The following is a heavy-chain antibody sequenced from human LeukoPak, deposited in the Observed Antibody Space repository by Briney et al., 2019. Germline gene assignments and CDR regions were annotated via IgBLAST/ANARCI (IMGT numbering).Heavy chain of an antibody. CDR3: ARDLGSGLYGSGSQNWFDP. CDR2: INPNSGGT. V-gene: IGHV1-2*02. J-gene: IGHJ5*02. Sequence: ASVKVSCKASGYTFTGYYMHWVRQAPGQGLEWMGWINPNSGGTNYAQKFQGRVTMTRDTSISTAYMELSRLRSDDTAVYYCARDLGSGLYGSGSQNWFDPWGQGTLVTVSS. D-gene: IGHD3-10*01. CDR1: GYTFTGYY.